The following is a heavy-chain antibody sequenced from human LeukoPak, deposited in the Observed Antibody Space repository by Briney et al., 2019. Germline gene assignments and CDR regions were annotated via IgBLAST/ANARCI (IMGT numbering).Heavy chain of an antibody. CDR3: ARDGNGPADY. CDR2: ISGNNGNT. D-gene: IGHD2-8*01. V-gene: IGHV1-18*01. Sequence: ASVKVSCKASGYTFTSYGISWVRQAPGQGLEWMGWISGNNGNTNYAQKFQDRVTMTTDTSTSTVYMELRSLRSDDTAVYYCARDGNGPADYWGQGTLVTVSS. CDR1: GYTFTSYG. J-gene: IGHJ4*02.